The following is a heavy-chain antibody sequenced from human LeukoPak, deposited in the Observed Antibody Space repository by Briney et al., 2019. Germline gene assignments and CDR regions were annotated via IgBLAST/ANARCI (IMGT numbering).Heavy chain of an antibody. D-gene: IGHD3-22*01. J-gene: IGHJ5*02. CDR3: ARVPYYYDSSGYYP. V-gene: IGHV4-59*01. CDR2: IYYSGST. Sequence: SETLSLTCTVSGGSISSYYWSWIRQPPGKGLEWIGYIYYSGSTNYDPSLKSRVTISVDTSKNQFSLKLSSVTAADTAVYYCARVPYYYDSSGYYPWGQGTLVTVSS. CDR1: GGSISSYY.